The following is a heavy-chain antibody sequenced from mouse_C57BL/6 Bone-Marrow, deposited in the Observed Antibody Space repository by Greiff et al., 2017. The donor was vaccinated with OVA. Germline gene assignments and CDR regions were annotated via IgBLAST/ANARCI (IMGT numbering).Heavy chain of an antibody. CDR1: GFTFSDYY. D-gene: IGHD1-1*01. J-gene: IGHJ4*01. CDR2: ISNGGGST. V-gene: IGHV5-12*01. Sequence: EVHLVESGGGLVQPGGSLKLSCAASGFTFSDYYMYWVRQTPEKRLEWVAYISNGGGSTYYPDTVKGRFTISRDNAKNTLYLQLSRLKSEDTAMYYCARQDYGSTTTAMDYWGQGTSVTVSS. CDR3: ARQDYGSTTTAMDY.